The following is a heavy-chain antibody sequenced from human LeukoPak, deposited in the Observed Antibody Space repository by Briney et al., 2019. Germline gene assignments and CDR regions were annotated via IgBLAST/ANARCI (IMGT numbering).Heavy chain of an antibody. J-gene: IGHJ4*02. D-gene: IGHD3-9*01. CDR1: GFTFSSYG. V-gene: IGHV3-23*01. Sequence: GGSLRLSCAASGFTFSSYGMSWVRQAPGKGLEWVSAISGSGGSTYYADSVKGRFTISRDNSKNTLYLQMNSLRAEDTAVYYCAKGHYYDILTPPDYWGQGTLVTVSS. CDR3: AKGHYYDILTPPDY. CDR2: ISGSGGST.